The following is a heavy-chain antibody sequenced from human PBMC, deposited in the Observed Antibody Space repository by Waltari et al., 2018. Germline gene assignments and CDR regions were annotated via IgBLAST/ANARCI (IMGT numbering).Heavy chain of an antibody. CDR1: RSSFTAFY. D-gene: IGHD1-26*01. V-gene: IGHV4-34*01. CDR2: SNQGETT. Sequence: QVQLQQWGAGLLKPSETLSLTCVVNRSSFTAFYWTWVRQPPGKGLEWIGDSNQGETTQYNPSLRSRVTISVDRARNQISLTLTSVTAADTAVYYCARGQGEGADVWAQGTAVTVS. CDR3: ARGQGEGADV. J-gene: IGHJ6*02.